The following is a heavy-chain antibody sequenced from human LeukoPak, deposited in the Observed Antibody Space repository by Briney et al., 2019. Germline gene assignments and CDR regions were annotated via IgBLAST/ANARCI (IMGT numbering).Heavy chain of an antibody. J-gene: IGHJ4*02. CDR3: ARDGVVPAAGFSY. CDR2: IIPILGIA. D-gene: IGHD2-2*01. Sequence: SVEVSCKASGGTFSSYAISWVRQAPGQGLEWMGRIIPILGIANYAQKFQGRVTITADKSTSTAYMELSSLRSEDTAVYYCARDGVVPAAGFSYWGQGTLVTVSS. CDR1: GGTFSSYA. V-gene: IGHV1-69*04.